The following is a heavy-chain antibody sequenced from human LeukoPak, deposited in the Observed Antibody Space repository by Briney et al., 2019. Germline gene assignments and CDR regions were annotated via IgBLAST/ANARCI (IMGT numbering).Heavy chain of an antibody. Sequence: ASVKVSCKASGYTFTSYDINWVRQATGQGLEWMGWMNPNSGNTGYAQKFQGRVTMTRNTSISTAYMELSSLRSEDPAVYYCARGKLERRGTYGMDVWGQGTTVTVSS. V-gene: IGHV1-8*01. CDR3: ARGKLERRGTYGMDV. CDR2: MNPNSGNT. CDR1: GYTFTSYD. J-gene: IGHJ6*02. D-gene: IGHD1-1*01.